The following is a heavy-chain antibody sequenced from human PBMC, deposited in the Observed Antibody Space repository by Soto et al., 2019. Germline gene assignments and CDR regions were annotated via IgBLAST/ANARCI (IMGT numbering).Heavy chain of an antibody. D-gene: IGHD1-26*01. V-gene: IGHV3-30*18. Sequence: GGSLRLSCAASGFTFSSYDIHWVRQAPGKGLEWVAVISYDGSKKYYADSVKGQFTISRDNSKNTLYLQMNSLRAEGTAVYYCAKAYSGPFDIWGQGTMVTVSS. J-gene: IGHJ3*02. CDR3: AKAYSGPFDI. CDR2: ISYDGSKK. CDR1: GFTFSSYD.